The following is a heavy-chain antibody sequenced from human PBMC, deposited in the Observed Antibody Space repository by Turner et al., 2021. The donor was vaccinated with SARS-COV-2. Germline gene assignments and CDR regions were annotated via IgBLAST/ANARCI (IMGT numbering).Heavy chain of an antibody. CDR3: ARQSWGLVVTIFGVVPYPWFDP. Sequence: QLQLQESGPGLVKPSETLSLTCTVSGGSISSSSYYWGWIRQPPGKGLAWIGSIYYSGSTYYNPSLKSRVTISVDTSKNQFSLKLSSVTAADTAVYYCARQSWGLVVTIFGVVPYPWFDPWGQGTLVTVSS. CDR1: GGSISSSSYY. V-gene: IGHV4-39*01. CDR2: IYYSGST. J-gene: IGHJ5*02. D-gene: IGHD3-3*01.